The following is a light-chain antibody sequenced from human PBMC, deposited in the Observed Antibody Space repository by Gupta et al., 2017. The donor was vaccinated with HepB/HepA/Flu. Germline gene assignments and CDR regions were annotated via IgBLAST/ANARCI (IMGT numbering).Light chain of an antibody. Sequence: EIVLTQSPGTLSLSPGERATLSCRASQSVSSNYLAWYQQRPGQAPRRLIYGASSRATGIPDRFSGSGSGTVFTLTISRLEAEDFAVYYCQQYGSSPLITFGPGTKVDI. CDR2: GAS. J-gene: IGKJ3*01. V-gene: IGKV3-20*01. CDR3: QQYGSSPLIT. CDR1: QSVSSNY.